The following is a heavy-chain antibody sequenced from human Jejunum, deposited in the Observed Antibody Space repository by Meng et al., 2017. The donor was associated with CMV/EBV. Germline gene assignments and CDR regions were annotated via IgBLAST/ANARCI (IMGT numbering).Heavy chain of an antibody. CDR3: ARLHYYNTGSCFDY. CDR2: ISYDGTTK. J-gene: IGHJ4*02. CDR1: GVPFSDFA. V-gene: IGHV3-30-3*01. Sequence: SGVPFSDFAMHWVRQAPGKGLEWVAVISYDGTTKYYADSVKGRFTISRDDSKDALYLQMNSLRTEDTAIYYCARLHYYNTGSCFDYWGQGTMVTVSS. D-gene: IGHD3-10*01.